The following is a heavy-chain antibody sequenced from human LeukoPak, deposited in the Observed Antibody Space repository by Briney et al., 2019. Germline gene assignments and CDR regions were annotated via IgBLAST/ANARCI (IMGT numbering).Heavy chain of an antibody. CDR1: GGLISSSGNFY. D-gene: IGHD1-20*01. V-gene: IGHV4-39*01. CDR2: VYYTGYS. Sequence: SETLSLTCSVSGGLISSSGNFYWGWIRQVPGKGLEWIGSVYYTGYSYDNPSLKSRVTVSVDTSKNQFSLKLNSVTAADTAIYYCARQGAITARRTHYYAMDVWGPGTTVTVSS. J-gene: IGHJ6*02. CDR3: ARQGAITARRTHYYAMDV.